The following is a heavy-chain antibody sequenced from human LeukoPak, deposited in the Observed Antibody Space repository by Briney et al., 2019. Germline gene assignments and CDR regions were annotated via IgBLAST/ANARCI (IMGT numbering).Heavy chain of an antibody. CDR1: GASISSYY. D-gene: IGHD2-21*01. J-gene: IGHJ5*02. Sequence: SETLSLTCTVSGASISSYYWSWIRQPPGKGLEWMGHIFYTGSSNYNPSLKCRVTISLDRSKNQFSLRLTSVTAADTAVYYWERAGALQIDPWGQGTLVSVSS. CDR2: IFYTGSS. CDR3: ERAGALQIDP. V-gene: IGHV4-59*01.